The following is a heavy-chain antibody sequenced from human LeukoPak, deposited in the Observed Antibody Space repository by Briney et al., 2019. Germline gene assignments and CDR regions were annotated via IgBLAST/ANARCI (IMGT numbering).Heavy chain of an antibody. J-gene: IGHJ2*01. V-gene: IGHV4-39*01. Sequence: SETLSLTCTVSGVSISSSNSYWGWIRQPPGKGLEWIGSIYYSGNTYYNASLKSQVSISIDTSKNQFSLRLTSVTAADTAVYYCARHTPSYLLSYVWGSYRSRYWYFDLWGRGTLVTVSS. CDR3: ARHTPSYLLSYVWGSYRSRYWYFDL. D-gene: IGHD3-16*02. CDR2: IYYSGNT. CDR1: GVSISSSNSY.